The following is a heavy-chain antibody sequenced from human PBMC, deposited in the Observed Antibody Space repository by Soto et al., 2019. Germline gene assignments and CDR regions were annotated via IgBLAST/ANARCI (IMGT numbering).Heavy chain of an antibody. J-gene: IGHJ4*02. V-gene: IGHV3-7*01. CDR1: GFSFSNYA. D-gene: IGHD6-6*01. Sequence: GGSLRLSCAASGFSFSNYAMNWVRQAPGKGLEWVANIKQDGSQKYYVDSVKARFTISRDNAENSLFLQMNTLRAEATAIFYCASGRHTRPSSTYYFEYLGQGTLVTVSS. CDR2: IKQDGSQK. CDR3: ASGRHTRPSSTYYFEY.